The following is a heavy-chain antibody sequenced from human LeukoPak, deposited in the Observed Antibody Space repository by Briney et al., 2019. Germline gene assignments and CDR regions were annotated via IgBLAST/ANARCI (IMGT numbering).Heavy chain of an antibody. CDR3: ARGRGVVVVPAAMMGFHWFDT. CDR2: INHSGST. D-gene: IGHD2-2*01. Sequence: SSETLSLTCTVSGYSITSDYYWSWIRQPPGKGLEWIGEINHSGSTNYNPSLKSRVTISVDTSKNQFSLKLSSVTAADTAVYYCARGRGVVVVPAAMMGFHWFDTWGQGTLVTVSS. J-gene: IGHJ5*02. CDR1: GYSITSDYY. V-gene: IGHV4-34*01.